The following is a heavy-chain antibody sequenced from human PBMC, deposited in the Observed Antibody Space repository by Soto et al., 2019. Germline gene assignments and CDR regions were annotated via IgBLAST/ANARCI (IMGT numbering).Heavy chain of an antibody. J-gene: IGHJ4*02. D-gene: IGHD4-17*01. CDR1: GGTFSSYT. CDR3: ARDWRAVGDYGDLTGADY. V-gene: IGHV1-69*08. Sequence: QVQLVQSGAEVKKPGSSVKVSCKASGGTFSSYTISWVRQAPGQGLEWMGRIIPILGIANYAQKFQGRVTITADKSTSTAYMELSSLRSEDTAVYYCARDWRAVGDYGDLTGADYWGQGTLVTVSS. CDR2: IIPILGIA.